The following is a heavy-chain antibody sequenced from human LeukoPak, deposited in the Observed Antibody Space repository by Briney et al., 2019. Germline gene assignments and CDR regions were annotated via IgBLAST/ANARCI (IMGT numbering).Heavy chain of an antibody. D-gene: IGHD5-12*01. J-gene: IGHJ5*02. CDR1: GGTFSSYA. Sequence: ASVKVSCKAPGGTFSSYAISWVRQAPGQGLEWMGGIIPIFGTANYAQKFQGRVTITADESTSIAYMELSSLRSEDTAVYYCARGQWLRLTSRFDPWGQGTLVTVSS. V-gene: IGHV1-69*13. CDR3: ARGQWLRLTSRFDP. CDR2: IIPIFGTA.